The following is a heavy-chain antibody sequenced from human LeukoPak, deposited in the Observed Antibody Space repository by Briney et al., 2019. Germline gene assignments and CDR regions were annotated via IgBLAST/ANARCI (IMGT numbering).Heavy chain of an antibody. CDR3: ARGHCSSTSCYDV. V-gene: IGHV3-53*01. Sequence: GGSLRLSCAASGFTVSSNYMSWVRQAPGKGLEWVSVIYSGGSTYYADSVKGRFTISRDNSKNTLYLQMNSLRAEDTAVYYCARGHCSSTSCYDVWDQGTTVTVSS. D-gene: IGHD2-2*01. J-gene: IGHJ6*02. CDR2: IYSGGST. CDR1: GFTVSSNY.